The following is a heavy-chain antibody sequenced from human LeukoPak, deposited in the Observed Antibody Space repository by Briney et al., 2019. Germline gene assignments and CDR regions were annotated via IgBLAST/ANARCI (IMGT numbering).Heavy chain of an antibody. CDR2: IYYSGST. CDR3: ARQNPSSRFYYYYYGMDV. V-gene: IGHV4-31*03. D-gene: IGHD6-13*01. J-gene: IGHJ6*02. Sequence: PSETLSLTCTVSGGSISSGGYYWSWIRQHPGKGLEWIGYIYYSGSTYYNPSLKSRVTISVDTSKNQFSLKLSSVTAADTAVYYCARQNPSSRFYYYYYGMDVWGQGTTVTLSS. CDR1: GGSISSGGYY.